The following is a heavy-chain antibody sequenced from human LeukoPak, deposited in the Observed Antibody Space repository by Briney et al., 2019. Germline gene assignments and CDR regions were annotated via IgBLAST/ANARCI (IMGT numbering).Heavy chain of an antibody. CDR1: GFTFSSYW. CDR3: ARLGSIAAAGTPDY. Sequence: GGSLRLSCAASGFTFSSYWMHWVRQAPGKGLVWVSRIKSDGRDTSYADSVKGRFTISRDNAENTLYLQMNSLRGEDTAVYYCARLGSIAAAGTPDYWGQGTLVTVSS. V-gene: IGHV3-74*01. D-gene: IGHD6-13*01. J-gene: IGHJ4*02. CDR2: IKSDGRDT.